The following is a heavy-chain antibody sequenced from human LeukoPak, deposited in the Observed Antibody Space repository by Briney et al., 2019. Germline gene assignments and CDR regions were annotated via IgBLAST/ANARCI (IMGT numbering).Heavy chain of an antibody. CDR2: ISSNGGST. V-gene: IGHV3-64*01. Sequence: GGSLRLSCAASGFTFSSYAMHWVRQAPGKGLEYVSAISSNGGSTYYANSVKGRFTISRDNSKNTLYIQMGSLRAEDMAVYYCARVQPPRSEYGMDVWGQGTTVTVSS. J-gene: IGHJ6*02. CDR3: ARVQPPRSEYGMDV. CDR1: GFTFSSYA.